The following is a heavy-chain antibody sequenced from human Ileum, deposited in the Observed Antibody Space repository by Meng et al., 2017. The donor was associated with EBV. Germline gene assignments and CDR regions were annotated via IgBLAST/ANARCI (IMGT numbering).Heavy chain of an antibody. Sequence: QVQLVQLGAELKKPGASLKVSCKASGYTFTSYGISWVRQAPGQGLEWMGWFSVYNGNTIYAQKLQDRVTVTTDTSTSTAYMELRSLRSDDTAVYYCARGQNYYGSGSLIDYWGQGTLVTVSS. J-gene: IGHJ4*02. D-gene: IGHD3-10*01. CDR1: GYTFTSYG. CDR3: ARGQNYYGSGSLIDY. V-gene: IGHV1-18*01. CDR2: FSVYNGNT.